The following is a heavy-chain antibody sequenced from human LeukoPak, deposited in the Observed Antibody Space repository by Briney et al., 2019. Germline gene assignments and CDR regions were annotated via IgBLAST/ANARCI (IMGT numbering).Heavy chain of an antibody. D-gene: IGHD5-12*01. CDR1: GFTFSSYA. CDR3: ARDKGGYDKSVGYFDY. CDR2: ISYDGSNK. V-gene: IGHV3-30-3*01. J-gene: IGHJ4*02. Sequence: TGGSLRLSCAASGFTFSSYAMHWVRQAPGKGLEWVAVISYDGSNKYYADSEKGRFTISRDNSKNTLYLQMNSLRAEDTAVYYCARDKGGYDKSVGYFDYWGQGTLVTVSS.